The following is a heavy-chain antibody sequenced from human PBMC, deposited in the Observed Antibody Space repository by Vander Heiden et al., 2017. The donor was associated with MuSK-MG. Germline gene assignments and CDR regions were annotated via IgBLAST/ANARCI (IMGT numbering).Heavy chain of an antibody. J-gene: IGHJ3*02. CDR2: ISDSSSYI. V-gene: IGHV3-48*01. CDR1: GLSCSTDS. D-gene: IGHD5-12*01. Sequence: EVQLVESGGGLVQPGGSLRLPCAASGLSCSTDSMNWVRQAPGKGLEWLLYISDSSSYIYYADSVKGRFTISRDNAKNSLYLQMNSLRGEDTAVYYCARELANAFDMWGQGTMVTVSS. CDR3: ARELANAFDM.